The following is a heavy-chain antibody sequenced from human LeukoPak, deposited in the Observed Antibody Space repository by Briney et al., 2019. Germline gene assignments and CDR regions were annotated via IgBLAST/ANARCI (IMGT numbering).Heavy chain of an antibody. CDR2: ISGSGGST. Sequence: PGGSLRLSCAASGFTFSSYAMSWVRQAPGEGLEWVTAISGSGGSTYYADSVKGRFTISRDNSRNTLYLQMNSLRAEDTAVYYCAKDRAFIVGATLDYWGQGTLVTVSS. J-gene: IGHJ4*02. CDR1: GFTFSSYA. D-gene: IGHD1-26*01. CDR3: AKDRAFIVGATLDY. V-gene: IGHV3-23*01.